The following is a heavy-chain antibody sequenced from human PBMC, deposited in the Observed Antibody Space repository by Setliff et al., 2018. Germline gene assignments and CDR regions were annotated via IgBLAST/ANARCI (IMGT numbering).Heavy chain of an antibody. V-gene: IGHV3-23*05. Sequence: GGSLRLSCAASGFIFNNFAMSWVRQAPGKGLEWVGRSRNKLSGGRTTYYADSVKGRFTISRGNSKNTLYLQMNSLRAEDTAVYYCRLWFEETSRDYWGQGTLVTVSS. D-gene: IGHD3-10*01. CDR3: RLWFEETSRDY. J-gene: IGHJ4*02. CDR2: NKLSGGRTT. CDR1: GFIFNNFA.